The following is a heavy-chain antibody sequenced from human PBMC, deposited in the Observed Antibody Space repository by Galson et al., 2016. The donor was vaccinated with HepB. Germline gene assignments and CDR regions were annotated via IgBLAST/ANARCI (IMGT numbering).Heavy chain of an antibody. J-gene: IGHJ4*02. CDR2: IKGEADGGTT. CDR1: GLTFTNAW. Sequence: LRLSCAASGLTFTNAWMTWVRQAPGKGLEWVGRIKGEADGGTTDYAAPVKGRFYISRDDSTHTLFLHMNSLRVEDGAVYYCATVKLTTWYSFDSWSQGTLVTVSS. V-gene: IGHV3-15*01. D-gene: IGHD2-2*01. CDR3: ATVKLTTWYSFDS.